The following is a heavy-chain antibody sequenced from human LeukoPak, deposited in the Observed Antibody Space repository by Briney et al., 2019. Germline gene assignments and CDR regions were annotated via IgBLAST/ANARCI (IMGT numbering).Heavy chain of an antibody. CDR3: ASLGYCSGGSCYSLRAFDI. V-gene: IGHV1-2*06. D-gene: IGHD2-15*01. CDR1: GYTFTGYY. J-gene: IGHJ3*02. Sequence: ASVKVSCKASGYTFTGYYMHWVRQAPGQGLEWLRRINPNSGGTNYAQKFQGRVTMTRDTSISTAYMELSRLRSDDTAVYYCASLGYCSGGSCYSLRAFDIWGQGTMVTVSS. CDR2: INPNSGGT.